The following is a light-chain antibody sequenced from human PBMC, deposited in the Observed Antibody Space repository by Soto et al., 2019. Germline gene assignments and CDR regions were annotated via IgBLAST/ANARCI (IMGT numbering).Light chain of an antibody. Sequence: EIVLTQSPGTLSLSPGERATLSCRASQSVSSSYLAWYQQKPGQAPRLLIYGASSRATGIPDRFSGSGSETDFTLTISGLEPEDFAVYYCQQFGSSRWTFGQGTKVDIK. J-gene: IGKJ1*01. CDR3: QQFGSSRWT. CDR2: GAS. CDR1: QSVSSSY. V-gene: IGKV3-20*01.